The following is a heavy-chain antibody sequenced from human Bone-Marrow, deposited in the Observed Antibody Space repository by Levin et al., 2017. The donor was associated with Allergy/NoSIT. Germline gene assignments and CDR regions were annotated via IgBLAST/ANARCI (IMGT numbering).Heavy chain of an antibody. J-gene: IGHJ4*02. D-gene: IGHD1-1*01. CDR2: IDGDGIRI. CDR1: GFAFSSNW. V-gene: IGHV3-74*01. CDR3: ARDRGVQMWEYFFDS. Sequence: GGSLRLSCAASGFAFSSNWIHWVRQVPGKGLVWVSRIDGDGIRIFYADSVQGRFTISRDNAKSTVYLQISGLRAEDTAVFFCARDRGVQMWEYFFDSWGQGTLVTVSS.